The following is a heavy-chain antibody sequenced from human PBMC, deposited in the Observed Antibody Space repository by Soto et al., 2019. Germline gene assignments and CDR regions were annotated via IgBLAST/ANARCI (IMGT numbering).Heavy chain of an antibody. Sequence: PSETLSLTCTVSGGSVSSGSYYWSWIRQPPVKGLEWIGYIYYSGSTNYNPSLKSRVTISVDTSKNQFSLKLSSVTAADTAVYYCARDTTIGYYYYGMDVWGQGTTVTVSS. V-gene: IGHV4-61*01. CDR1: GGSVSSGSYY. D-gene: IGHD5-12*01. J-gene: IGHJ6*02. CDR2: IYYSGST. CDR3: ARDTTIGYYYYGMDV.